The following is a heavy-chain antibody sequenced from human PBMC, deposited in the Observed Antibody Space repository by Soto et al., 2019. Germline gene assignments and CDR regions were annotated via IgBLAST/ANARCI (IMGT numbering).Heavy chain of an antibody. CDR2: IIPIFGTA. V-gene: IGHV1-69*06. CDR1: GGTFSSYA. J-gene: IGHJ3*02. CDR3: ARGRIVGATTLGAFGI. Sequence: QVQLVQSGAEVKKPWSSVKVSCKASGGTFSSYAISWVRQAPGQGLEWMGGIIPIFGTANYAQKFQGRVTITADKSTSTAYMELSSLRSEDTAVYYCARGRIVGATTLGAFGIWGQGTMVTVSS. D-gene: IGHD1-26*01.